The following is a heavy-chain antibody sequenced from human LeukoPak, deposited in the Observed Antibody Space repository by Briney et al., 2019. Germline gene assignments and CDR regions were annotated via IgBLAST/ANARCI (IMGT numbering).Heavy chain of an antibody. CDR1: GFTFSSYA. Sequence: GESLRLSCAASGFTFSSYAMSWVRQAPGKGLEWVSAISGSGGSTYCADSVKGRFTISRDNSKNTLYLQMNSLRAEDTAVYYYANEPHATGGFDYWGQRTLVTVSS. V-gene: IGHV3-23*01. J-gene: IGHJ4*02. D-gene: IGHD1-26*01. CDR2: ISGSGGST. CDR3: ANEPHATGGFDY.